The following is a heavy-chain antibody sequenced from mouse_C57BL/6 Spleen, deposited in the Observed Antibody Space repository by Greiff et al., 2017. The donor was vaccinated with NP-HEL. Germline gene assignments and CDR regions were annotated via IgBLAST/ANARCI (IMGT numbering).Heavy chain of an antibody. CDR1: GYTFTSYW. CDR2: IYPSDSET. V-gene: IGHV1-61*01. D-gene: IGHD1-1*01. J-gene: IGHJ2*01. CDR3: ARGYYGSSYEDY. Sequence: QVQLQHPGAELVRPGSSVKLSCKASGYTFTSYWMDWVKQRPGQGLEWIGNIYPSDSETHYNQKFKDKATLTVDKSSSTAYMQLSSLTSEDSAVYYCARGYYGSSYEDYWGQGTTLTVSS.